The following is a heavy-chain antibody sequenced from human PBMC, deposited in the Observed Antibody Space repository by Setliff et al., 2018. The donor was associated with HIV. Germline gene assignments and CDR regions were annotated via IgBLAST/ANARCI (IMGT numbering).Heavy chain of an antibody. Sequence: NPSETLSLTCAVSGVSVNNDDDYWGWIRQPPGKGLEWIAIIHQSGTAHKRPSLKSRVTISIDTSENLFSLKLSGVTAADTAIYYCARQVGEGKWYLDSWGHGALVTVS. CDR1: GVSVNNDDDY. CDR2: IHQSGTA. CDR3: ARQVGEGKWYLDS. D-gene: IGHD1-26*01. V-gene: IGHV4-39*01. J-gene: IGHJ4*01.